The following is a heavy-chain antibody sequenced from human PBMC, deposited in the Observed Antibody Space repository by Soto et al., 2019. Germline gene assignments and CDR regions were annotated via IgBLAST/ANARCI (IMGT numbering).Heavy chain of an antibody. J-gene: IGHJ4*02. V-gene: IGHV4-31*03. D-gene: IGHD6-13*01. CDR3: AGRIAREYSSFPYYFDF. Sequence: KPSETLSLTCTVSGASISRGSYYWSWIRQRPGRGLEWMGYILHSGSTYYNPSLKSRVTMSVGTSKNQFSLRLSSVTAADTAVFYCAGRIAREYSSFPYYFDFWGQGTLVTVSS. CDR1: GASISRGSYY. CDR2: ILHSGST.